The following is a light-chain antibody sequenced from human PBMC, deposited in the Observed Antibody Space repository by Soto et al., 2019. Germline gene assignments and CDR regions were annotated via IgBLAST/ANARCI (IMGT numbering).Light chain of an antibody. Sequence: QSVLTQPPSASGTPGQRVTISCSGSSSNIGSKTVNWYQQLPGTAPKLLIYSNNQRPSGVLDRFSGSKSGTSASLAISGLQSEDEDDYYCAAWDDSMNGVVFGGGTKLTVL. CDR3: AAWDDSMNGVV. CDR1: SSNIGSKT. J-gene: IGLJ2*01. V-gene: IGLV1-44*01. CDR2: SNN.